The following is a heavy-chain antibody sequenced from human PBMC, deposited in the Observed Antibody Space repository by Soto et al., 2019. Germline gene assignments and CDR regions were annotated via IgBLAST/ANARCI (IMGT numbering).Heavy chain of an antibody. Sequence: ASVKVSCKASGYTFTSYGISWVRQAPGQGLEWMGWISAYNGNTNYAQKLQGRVTMTTDTSTSTAYMELRSLRSDDTAVYYCARVGFGGTYSGSYYGDYYYGMDVWGQGTTVTVSS. CDR2: ISAYNGNT. CDR1: GYTFTSYG. D-gene: IGHD1-26*01. J-gene: IGHJ6*02. CDR3: ARVGFGGTYSGSYYGDYYYGMDV. V-gene: IGHV1-18*01.